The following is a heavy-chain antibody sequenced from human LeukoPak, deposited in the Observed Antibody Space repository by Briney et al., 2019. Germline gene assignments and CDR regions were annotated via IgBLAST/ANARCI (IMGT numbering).Heavy chain of an antibody. V-gene: IGHV3-7*03. CDR3: ARDSGWFRFDY. CDR1: GFTFSSAW. D-gene: IGHD6-13*01. CDR2: IKEDGSQK. Sequence: PGGSLRLSCAASGFTFSSAWMNWVRQAPGKGLEWVANIKEDGSQKYYVDSVKGRFTISRDNAKNSLFLQTNSLRADDTAVYYCARDSGWFRFDYWGQGTLVTVSS. J-gene: IGHJ4*02.